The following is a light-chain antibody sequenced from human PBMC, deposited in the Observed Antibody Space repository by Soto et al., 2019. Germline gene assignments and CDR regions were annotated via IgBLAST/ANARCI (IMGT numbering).Light chain of an antibody. CDR2: KAS. Sequence: DIQMTPSPSTLSASVVDRVIITCRASQSISNWLAWYQQKPGKAPNLLIYKASSLKSGVPSRFSGGGSGTEFTLTISSLQPDDFATYFCQKYNSYSRKCGQGTKGDIK. J-gene: IGKJ1*01. CDR3: QKYNSYSRK. CDR1: QSISNW. V-gene: IGKV1-5*03.